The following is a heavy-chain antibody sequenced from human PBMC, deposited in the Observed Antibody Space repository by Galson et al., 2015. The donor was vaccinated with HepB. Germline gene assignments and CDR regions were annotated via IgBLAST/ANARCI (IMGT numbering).Heavy chain of an antibody. D-gene: IGHD3-10*01. CDR1: GYTFTSYY. Sequence: SVKVSCKASGYTFTSYYLHWLRQAPGQGLEWMGIINPGDGSTSNAQKFQGRVTMTRNTSTSTVYMELSSLRSDDTAVYYCARDRSRAYGSGSYSGVWFDPWGQETLVTVSS. CDR3: ARDRSRAYGSGSYSGVWFDP. CDR2: INPGDGST. J-gene: IGHJ5*02. V-gene: IGHV1-46*01.